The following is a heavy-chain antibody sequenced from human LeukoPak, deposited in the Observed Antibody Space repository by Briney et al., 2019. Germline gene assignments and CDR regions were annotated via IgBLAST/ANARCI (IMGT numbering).Heavy chain of an antibody. CDR1: GDSISTSNSY. D-gene: IGHD5-18*01. V-gene: IGHV4-39*01. Sequence: PSETLSLTCTVSGDSISTSNSYWGWIRQPPGKGLEWIGSIYYSGNTYYNASLKSRVTISVDTSKNQFSLKLTSVTAADTAVYYCARQVLSWIQLWYFDYWGQGTLVTVSS. CDR2: IYYSGNT. J-gene: IGHJ4*02. CDR3: ARQVLSWIQLWYFDY.